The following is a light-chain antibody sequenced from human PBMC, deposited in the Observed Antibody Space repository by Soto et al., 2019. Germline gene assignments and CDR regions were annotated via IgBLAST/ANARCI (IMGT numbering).Light chain of an antibody. CDR3: QQYGGVPTWT. Sequence: EVVLTQSPGTLSLSPGERVTLSCRASQSVTSNYLAWYQQKPGQAPRLLIYGASSRATCIPDRFSGSGSGTDFSLTISRLEPEDFAVFYCQQYGGVPTWTFGQGTKVDIK. CDR1: QSVTSNY. CDR2: GAS. J-gene: IGKJ1*01. V-gene: IGKV3-20*01.